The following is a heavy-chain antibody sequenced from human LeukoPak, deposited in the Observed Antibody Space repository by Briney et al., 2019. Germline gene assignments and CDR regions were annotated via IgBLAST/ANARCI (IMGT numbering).Heavy chain of an antibody. CDR2: INPSSGGT. D-gene: IGHD6-13*01. Sequence: ASVKVSCTTSGYSFTSYYIHWVRQAPGQGLEWMGWINPSSGGTEYAQKFQGRVTMTGDTSISTAYMELSSLRSDDTAVYYCARDRGSSWYVDYWGQGTLVTVSS. CDR3: ARDRGSSWYVDY. CDR1: GYSFTSYY. V-gene: IGHV1-2*02. J-gene: IGHJ4*02.